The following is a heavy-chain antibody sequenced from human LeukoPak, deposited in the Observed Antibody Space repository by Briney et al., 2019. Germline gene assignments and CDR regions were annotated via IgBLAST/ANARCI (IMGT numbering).Heavy chain of an antibody. D-gene: IGHD3-3*01. CDR3: ASQSVTIFGVGDNWFDP. CDR1: GGSISSSSYY. CDR2: MYYTGST. J-gene: IGHJ5*02. V-gene: IGHV4-39*01. Sequence: SGTLSLTCTVSGGSISSSSYYWGWIRQSPGKGLEWIGSMYYTGSTYHKPSLKSRVTISADTSKNQFSLKVSSVTAADTAVYYCASQSVTIFGVGDNWFDPWGQGTLVTVSS.